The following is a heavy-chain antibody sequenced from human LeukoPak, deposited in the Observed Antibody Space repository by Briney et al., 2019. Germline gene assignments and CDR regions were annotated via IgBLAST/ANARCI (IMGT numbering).Heavy chain of an antibody. CDR2: IWYDGSNK. J-gene: IGHJ4*02. CDR3: AKRSSGWLIDY. V-gene: IGHV3-33*06. CDR1: GFTFSSYG. D-gene: IGHD6-19*01. Sequence: TGGSLRLSCAASGFTFSSYGMHWVRQAPGKGLEWVAVIWYDGSNKYYADSVKGRFTISRDNSKNTLYLQMNSLRAEDTAVYYCAKRSSGWLIDYWGQGTLVTVSS.